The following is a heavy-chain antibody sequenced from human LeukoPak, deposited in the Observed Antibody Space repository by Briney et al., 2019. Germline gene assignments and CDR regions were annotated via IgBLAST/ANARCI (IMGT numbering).Heavy chain of an antibody. CDR1: GGSISSSSYY. Sequence: PSETLSLTCTVSGGSISSSSYYWGWIRQPPGKGLEWIGSIYYSGSTYYNPSLKSRVTISVDTSKNQFSLKLSSVTAADTAVYYRARVITIFGVVILMYFDYWGQGTLVTVSS. V-gene: IGHV4-39*01. D-gene: IGHD3-3*01. CDR3: ARVITIFGVVILMYFDY. CDR2: IYYSGST. J-gene: IGHJ4*02.